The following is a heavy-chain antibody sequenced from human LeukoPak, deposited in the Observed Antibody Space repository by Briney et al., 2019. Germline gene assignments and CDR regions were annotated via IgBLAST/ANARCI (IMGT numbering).Heavy chain of an antibody. Sequence: PGGSLRLSCAASGFTFSTYEMNWVRQAPGKGLEWVSYISSSGSTIYYADSVKGRFTISRDNAKNSLHLQMNSLRAEDTAIYFCARGTHISLVRGAPDYWGQGMLVTVSS. CDR1: GFTFSTYE. CDR2: ISSSGSTI. J-gene: IGHJ4*02. D-gene: IGHD3-10*01. V-gene: IGHV3-48*03. CDR3: ARGTHISLVRGAPDY.